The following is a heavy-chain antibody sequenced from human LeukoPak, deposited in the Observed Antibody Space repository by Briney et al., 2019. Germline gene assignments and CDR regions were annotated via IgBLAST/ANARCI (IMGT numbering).Heavy chain of an antibody. J-gene: IGHJ4*02. Sequence: GASLQISCKGSGSHFTTYWIAWGRQLPGKGLEWMGIIYPGDSDTTYSPSFQGQVTISADKSISTAYLQWGSLKASDPAMYYCARRRSGSSWSPHFDYWGQGTLVTVSS. CDR3: ARRRSGSSWSPHFDY. CDR2: IYPGDSDT. V-gene: IGHV5-51*01. CDR1: GSHFTTYW. D-gene: IGHD6-13*01.